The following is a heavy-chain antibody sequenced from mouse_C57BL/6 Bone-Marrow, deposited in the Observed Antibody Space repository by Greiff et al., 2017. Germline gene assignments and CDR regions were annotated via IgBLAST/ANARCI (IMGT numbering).Heavy chain of an antibody. CDR1: GISITTGNYR. CDR2: IYYSGTI. CDR3: AREHYYGSSPWYFDV. V-gene: IGHV3-5*01. J-gene: IGHJ1*03. D-gene: IGHD1-1*01. Sequence: EVQLQESGPGLVKPSQTVFLTCTVTGISITTGNYRWSWIRQFPGNKLEWIGYIYYSGTITYNPSLPSRTTITRDTPKNQFFLEMNSLTAEDTATYYCAREHYYGSSPWYFDVWGTGTTVTVSS.